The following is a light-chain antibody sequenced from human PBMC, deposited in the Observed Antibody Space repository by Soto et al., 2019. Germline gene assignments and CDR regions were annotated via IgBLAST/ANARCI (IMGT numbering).Light chain of an antibody. CDR1: QSVSSN. V-gene: IGKV3-15*01. Sequence: EIVMTQSPATLSVSPGERATLSCRASQSVSSNLAWYQQKFGQAPRLLIYGAATRATNSPARFSGSGSGTEFTLTSSSRQSEDFAVYYCQHYNHWPLTFGGGTKVEI. CDR2: GAA. CDR3: QHYNHWPLT. J-gene: IGKJ4*01.